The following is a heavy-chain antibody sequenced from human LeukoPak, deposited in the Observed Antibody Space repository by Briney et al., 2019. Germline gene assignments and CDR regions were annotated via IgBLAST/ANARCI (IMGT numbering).Heavy chain of an antibody. CDR2: INHSGST. D-gene: IGHD2-2*02. J-gene: IGHJ5*02. CDR3: ASGGTVVPAAIRGRNWFDP. V-gene: IGHV4-34*01. Sequence: SETLSLTCAVYGGSFSGYYWSWIRQPPGKGLEWIGEINHSGSTNYNPSLKSRVTISVDTSKNQFSLKLSSVTAADTAVYYCASGGTVVPAAIRGRNWFDPWGQGTLVTVSS. CDR1: GGSFSGYY.